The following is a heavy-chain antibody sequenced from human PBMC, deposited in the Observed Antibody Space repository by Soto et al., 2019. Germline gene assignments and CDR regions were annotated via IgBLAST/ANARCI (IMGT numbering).Heavy chain of an antibody. Sequence: GSLILSCSASGFTFISYVMHWVRQAPGKGLKYVSGISSNGGGTYYADSVKGRFTISRDNAKNSLYLQMNSLRAEDTAVYYCAREGIAAAGRPFYYYYGMDVWGQGTTVTVSS. CDR2: ISSNGGGT. D-gene: IGHD6-13*01. J-gene: IGHJ6*02. CDR1: GFTFISYV. CDR3: AREGIAAAGRPFYYYYGMDV. V-gene: IGHV3-64*04.